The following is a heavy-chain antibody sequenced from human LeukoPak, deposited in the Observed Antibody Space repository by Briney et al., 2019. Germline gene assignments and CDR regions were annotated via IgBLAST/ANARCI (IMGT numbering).Heavy chain of an antibody. J-gene: IGHJ4*02. D-gene: IGHD3-16*02. V-gene: IGHV1-69*04. CDR1: GGTFISYA. Sequence: GASVKVSCKASGGTFISYAISWVRQAPGHGLEWMGRIIPILGIANYAQKFQGRVTITADKSTSTAYMELSSLRSEDTAVYYCARAMITFGGVIAEFDYWGQGTLVTVSS. CDR3: ARAMITFGGVIAEFDY. CDR2: IIPILGIA.